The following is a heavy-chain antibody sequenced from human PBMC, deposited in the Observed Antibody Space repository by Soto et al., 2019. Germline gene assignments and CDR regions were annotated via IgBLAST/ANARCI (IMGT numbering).Heavy chain of an antibody. CDR1: GGSISSGGYS. V-gene: IGHV4-30-2*01. D-gene: IGHD6-19*01. Sequence: PSETLSLTCAVSGGSISSGGYSWSCMRHPPGKVLEWIGYIYHSGSTYYNPSLKSRVTISVDRSKNQFSLKLSSVTAEDTAVYYCAKDLLGIAVAGPTYGMDVWGQGTTVTVSS. CDR2: IYHSGST. J-gene: IGHJ6*02. CDR3: AKDLLGIAVAGPTYGMDV.